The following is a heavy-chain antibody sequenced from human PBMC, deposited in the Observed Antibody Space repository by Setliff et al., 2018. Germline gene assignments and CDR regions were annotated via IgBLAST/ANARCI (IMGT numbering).Heavy chain of an antibody. CDR1: GFTVSSTY. CDR2: IYSGGSI. CDR3: STGSDGW. J-gene: IGHJ4*02. D-gene: IGHD2-15*01. Sequence: PGGSLRLSCAASGFTVSSTYMSWVRQAPGKGLEWVSVIYSGGSIYYADYATAVKGRFSISRDDSKDTVFLQMNSLKTEDTGTYYCSTGSDGWWGQGTLVTVSS. V-gene: IGHV3-53*01.